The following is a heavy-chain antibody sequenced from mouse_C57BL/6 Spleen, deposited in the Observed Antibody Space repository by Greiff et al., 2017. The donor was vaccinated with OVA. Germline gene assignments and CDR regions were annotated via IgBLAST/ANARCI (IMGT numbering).Heavy chain of an antibody. D-gene: IGHD1-1*01. CDR2: INPNNGGT. CDR1: GYTFTDYY. J-gene: IGHJ3*01. V-gene: IGHV1-26*01. Sequence: EVQLQQSGPELVKPGASVKISCKASGYTFTDYYMNWVKQSHGKSLEWIGDINPNNGGTSYNQKFKGKATLTVDKSSSTAYMELRSLTSEDSAVYYCARSGYYGSLFAYWGQGTLVTVSA. CDR3: ARSGYYGSLFAY.